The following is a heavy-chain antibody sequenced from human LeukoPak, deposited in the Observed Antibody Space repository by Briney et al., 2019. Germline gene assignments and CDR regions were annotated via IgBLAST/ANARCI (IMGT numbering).Heavy chain of an antibody. CDR1: GFTFSNYY. CDR3: TTDQSGWYQLYYYYMDV. D-gene: IGHD6-19*01. CDR2: IKSKTDGGTT. J-gene: IGHJ6*03. Sequence: PGGSLRLSCEASGFTFSNYYMSWIRQAPGKGLEWVGRIKSKTDGGTTDYAAPVKGRFTISRDDSKNTLYLQMNSLKTEDTAVYYCTTDQSGWYQLYYYYMDVWGKGTTVTISS. V-gene: IGHV3-15*01.